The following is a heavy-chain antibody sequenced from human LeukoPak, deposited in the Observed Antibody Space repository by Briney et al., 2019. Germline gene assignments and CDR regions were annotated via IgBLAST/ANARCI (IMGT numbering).Heavy chain of an antibody. D-gene: IGHD3-3*01. CDR1: GYTFTGYY. V-gene: IGHV1-2*02. CDR2: INPKSGDT. Sequence: GASVKVSCKASGYTFTGYYIHWVRQAPGQGLGWMGWINPKSGDTNYAQKFQGRVTMTRDTSISTAYMELSRLRSDDTAVYYCASFGVVIGYYFDYWGQGTLVTVSS. CDR3: ASFGVVIGYYFDY. J-gene: IGHJ4*02.